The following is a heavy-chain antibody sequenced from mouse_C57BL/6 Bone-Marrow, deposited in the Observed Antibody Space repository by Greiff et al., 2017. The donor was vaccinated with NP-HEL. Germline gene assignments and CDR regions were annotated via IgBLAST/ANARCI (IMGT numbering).Heavy chain of an antibody. J-gene: IGHJ4*01. Sequence: VQLQQSDAELVKPGASVKISCKVSGYTFTDHTIHWMKQRPEQGLEWIGYIYPRDGSTKYNEKFKGKATLTADKSSSTAYMQLNSLTSEDSAVCFCATFHYYDSGYFYAMDDWGQGTSVTVSS. CDR2: IYPRDGST. D-gene: IGHD1-2*01. CDR3: ATFHYYDSGYFYAMDD. CDR1: GYTFTDHT. V-gene: IGHV1-78*01.